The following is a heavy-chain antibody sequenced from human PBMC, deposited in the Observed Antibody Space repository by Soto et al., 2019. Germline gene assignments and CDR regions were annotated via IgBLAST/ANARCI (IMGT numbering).Heavy chain of an antibody. Sequence: PGGSLRLSCAASGFTSSSYEMNWVRQAPGKGLEWVSYISSSGSTIYYADSVKGRFTISRDNAKNSLYLQMNSLRAEDTAVYYCARDFYDSSGYYPLNYYYGMDVWGQGTTVTVPS. CDR2: ISSSGSTI. D-gene: IGHD3-22*01. J-gene: IGHJ6*02. V-gene: IGHV3-48*03. CDR3: ARDFYDSSGYYPLNYYYGMDV. CDR1: GFTSSSYE.